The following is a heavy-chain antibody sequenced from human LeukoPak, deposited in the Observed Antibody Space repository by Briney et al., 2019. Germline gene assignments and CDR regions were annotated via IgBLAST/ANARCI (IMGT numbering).Heavy chain of an antibody. CDR1: GIVFSNTA. Sequence: GGSLRLSCAASGIVFSNTAMNWARQSPGRGLEWVSSISNSGDDTDYADSVKGRFTVSRDNSENSLYLQMNSLGVEDTAVYYCAKRRGDVWGKGTTVTVSS. V-gene: IGHV3-23*01. CDR3: AKRRGDV. J-gene: IGHJ6*04. CDR2: ISNSGDDT.